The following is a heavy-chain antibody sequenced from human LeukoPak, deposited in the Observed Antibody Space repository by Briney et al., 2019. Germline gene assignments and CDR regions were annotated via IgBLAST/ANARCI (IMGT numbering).Heavy chain of an antibody. D-gene: IGHD1-26*01. Sequence: SETLSLTCAVSGYSISSGYYWGWVRQPPGKGLEWIGSIYQSGTTYYNPSLKRRLILSIDTSNNHFSLKLSSVTAADTAVYYCARGSGSYYAFDIWGQGTMVTVSS. CDR1: GYSISSGYY. J-gene: IGHJ3*02. CDR3: ARGSGSYYAFDI. V-gene: IGHV4-38-2*01. CDR2: IYQSGTT.